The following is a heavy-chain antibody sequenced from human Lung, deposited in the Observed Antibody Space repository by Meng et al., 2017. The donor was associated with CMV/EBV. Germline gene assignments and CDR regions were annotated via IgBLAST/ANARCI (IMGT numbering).Heavy chain of an antibody. CDR1: ATSIRTSNW. J-gene: IGHJ5*02. D-gene: IGHD4-23*01. V-gene: IGHV4-4*02. CDR3: ARVTEYGGNCFDA. Sequence: SLRLSCPVSATSIRTSNWWSWVRQPPGKGLEWIGEVYHSGYTNYNPSLKSRVTMSVDRSKNQFSLKLSSVTAADTAVYYCARVTEYGGNCFDAWGQGTLVTGSS. CDR2: VYHSGYT.